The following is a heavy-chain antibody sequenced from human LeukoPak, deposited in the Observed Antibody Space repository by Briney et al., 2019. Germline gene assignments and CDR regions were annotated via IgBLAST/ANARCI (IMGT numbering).Heavy chain of an antibody. CDR3: AREIDPRYSSSWYPIDY. J-gene: IGHJ4*02. V-gene: IGHV3-48*01. D-gene: IGHD6-13*01. CDR2: ISSSSSTI. CDR1: GFTFSSYS. Sequence: GGSLRLSCAASGFTFSSYSMNWVRQAPGKGLELVSYISSSSSTIYYADSVKGRFTISRDNAKNSLYLQMNSLRAEDTAVYYCAREIDPRYSSSWYPIDYWGQGTLVTVSS.